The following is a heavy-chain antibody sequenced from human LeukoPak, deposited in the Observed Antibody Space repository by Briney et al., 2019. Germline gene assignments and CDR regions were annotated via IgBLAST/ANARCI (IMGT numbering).Heavy chain of an antibody. CDR3: ARDPLRLEWNDGMDV. Sequence: GGSLRLSCEASGFTVSSNYMSWVRQAPGKGLEWVSVIYSGGSTYYADSVKGRFTISRDNSKNTLYLQMNSLRAEDTAVYYCARDPLRLEWNDGMDVWGQGTTVTVSS. CDR2: IYSGGST. J-gene: IGHJ6*02. CDR1: GFTVSSNY. D-gene: IGHD3-3*01. V-gene: IGHV3-53*01.